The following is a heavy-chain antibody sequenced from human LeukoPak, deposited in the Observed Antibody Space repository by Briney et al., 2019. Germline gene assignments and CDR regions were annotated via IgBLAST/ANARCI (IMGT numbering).Heavy chain of an antibody. CDR1: GFTFSSYS. CDR2: ISSSSSYI. J-gene: IGHJ4*02. CDR3: ARGIAMVRGVIITAFDY. Sequence: GGSLRLSGAASGFTFSSYSMTWVRQPPGKGLEGVSSISSSSSYIYYADSVKGRFTISRDNAKNSLYLQMNSLRAEDTAVYYCARGIAMVRGVIITAFDYWGQGTLVTVSS. V-gene: IGHV3-21*01. D-gene: IGHD3-10*01.